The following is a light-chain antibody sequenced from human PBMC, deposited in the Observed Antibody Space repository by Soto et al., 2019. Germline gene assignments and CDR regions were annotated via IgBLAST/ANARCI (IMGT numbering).Light chain of an antibody. CDR2: DAY. V-gene: IGKV3-11*01. Sequence: VLPQSPVTLSLSPVERATLSCRASQSFRRLLAWYQQKHGQAPRLLIYDAYNRATGIPPRFSGSGSGTDFIVTISCREPEVSAFYYCQQRQMWPRTFGQGTRREIK. CDR1: QSFRRL. J-gene: IGKJ5*01. CDR3: QQRQMWPRT.